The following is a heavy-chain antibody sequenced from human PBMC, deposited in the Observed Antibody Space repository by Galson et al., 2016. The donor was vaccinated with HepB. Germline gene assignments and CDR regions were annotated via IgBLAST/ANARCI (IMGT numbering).Heavy chain of an antibody. Sequence: CAISGDSVSSNSAAWNWFRQSPSRGLEWLGRTYYRSKWYNDFAASMKSRITINADTSKNQFSLQLNSVTPEDTAVYYCARDAGNCSGETCYSYWYFDLWGRGTLVTVSS. J-gene: IGHJ2*01. V-gene: IGHV6-1*01. CDR1: GDSVSSNSAA. CDR2: TYYRSKWYN. CDR3: ARDAGNCSGETCYSYWYFDL. D-gene: IGHD2-15*01.